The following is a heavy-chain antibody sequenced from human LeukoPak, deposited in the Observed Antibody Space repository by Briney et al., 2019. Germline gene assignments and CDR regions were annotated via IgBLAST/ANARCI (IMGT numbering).Heavy chain of an antibody. D-gene: IGHD3-22*01. Sequence: SETLSLTCTVSGGSISGYYWSWIRQPAGKGLEWIGRIYTSGSTNYNPSLKSRVTISVDTSKNQFSLKLSSVTAADTAVYYCARDFYDTSTYYYVDAFDIWGQGTMVTVSS. J-gene: IGHJ3*02. CDR2: IYTSGST. CDR3: ARDFYDTSTYYYVDAFDI. V-gene: IGHV4-4*07. CDR1: GGSISGYY.